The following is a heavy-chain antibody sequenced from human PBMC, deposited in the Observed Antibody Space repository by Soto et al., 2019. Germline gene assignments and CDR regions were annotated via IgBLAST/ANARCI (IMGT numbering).Heavy chain of an antibody. Sequence: GASVKVSCKASGYTFTSYYMHWVRQAPGQGLEWMGIINPSGGSTSYAQKFQGRVTMTRDTSTSTVYMELSSLRSEDTALYYCARAYCGGYCLSWFDYWGQGTLVTVSS. CDR2: INPSGGST. D-gene: IGHD2-21*01. J-gene: IGHJ4*02. V-gene: IGHV1-46*03. CDR1: GYTFTSYY. CDR3: ARAYCGGYCLSWFDY.